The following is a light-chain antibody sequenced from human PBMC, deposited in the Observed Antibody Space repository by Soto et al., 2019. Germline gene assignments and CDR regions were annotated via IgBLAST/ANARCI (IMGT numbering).Light chain of an antibody. J-gene: IGKJ4*01. V-gene: IGKV3-15*01. Sequence: EIVMTQSPATLSVSPGGRATLSCRASQSVSSNLAWYQQKPGQAPRLLIYGTSTRVTGIPARFSGSGSGTEFTLTISSLQSEDFAVYYCQQYYNWPLTFGGGTKVDIK. CDR1: QSVSSN. CDR2: GTS. CDR3: QQYYNWPLT.